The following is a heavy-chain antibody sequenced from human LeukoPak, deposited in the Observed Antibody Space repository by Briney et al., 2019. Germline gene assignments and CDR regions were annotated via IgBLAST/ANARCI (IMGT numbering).Heavy chain of an antibody. CDR3: ARDGEVVDTTMVISNWFDP. CDR2: ISGSGGST. J-gene: IGHJ5*02. V-gene: IGHV3-23*01. D-gene: IGHD5-18*01. Sequence: HTGGSLRLSCAASGFTFSRYAMSWVRQAPGKGLEWVSAISGSGGSTYYADSVKGRFTISRDNSKNTMYLQMSSLRAEDTAVYYCARDGEVVDTTMVISNWFDPWGQGTLVTVSS. CDR1: GFTFSRYA.